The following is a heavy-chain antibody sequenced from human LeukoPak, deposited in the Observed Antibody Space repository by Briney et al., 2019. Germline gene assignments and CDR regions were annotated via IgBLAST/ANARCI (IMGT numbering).Heavy chain of an antibody. CDR3: AREPNSPFDY. CDR2: IYSGGSI. Sequence: GGSLRLSCAASGFTVSSNYMSWVRQAPGKGLEWVSVIYSGGSIYYAGSVKGRFTISRDNSKNTLYLQMNSLRAEDTAVYYCAREPNSPFDYWGQGTLVTVSS. CDR1: GFTVSSNY. V-gene: IGHV3-53*01. J-gene: IGHJ4*02.